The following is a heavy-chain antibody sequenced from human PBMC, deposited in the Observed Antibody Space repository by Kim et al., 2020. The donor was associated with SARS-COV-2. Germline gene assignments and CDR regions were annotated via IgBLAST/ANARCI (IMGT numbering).Heavy chain of an antibody. J-gene: IGHJ3*02. V-gene: IGHV1-2*02. CDR3: ATEGHTDAFDI. Sequence: ASVKVSCKASRFTFTAYYIHWVRQAPGQGLEWMGYIDPKNGGTKYSQKFRGRATMTRDTSISTAYMELSSLKSDDTAVYYCATEGHTDAFDIWGQGTMVTVSS. CDR2: IDPKNGGT. CDR1: RFTFTAYY.